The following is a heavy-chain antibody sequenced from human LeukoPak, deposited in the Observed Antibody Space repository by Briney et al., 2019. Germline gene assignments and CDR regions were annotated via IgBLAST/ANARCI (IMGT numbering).Heavy chain of an antibody. CDR3: ARLAAARLVEDY. D-gene: IGHD6-6*01. CDR1: GDSISSSSYY. CDR2: IYYSGST. J-gene: IGHJ4*02. V-gene: IGHV4-39*01. Sequence: PSDTLSLTCTVSGDSISSSSYYWGWIRQPPGKGLEWIGSIYYSGSTYYNPSLKSRVTVSVDTSKNQFSLKLSSVTAADTAVYYCARLAAARLVEDYWGQGTLVTVSS.